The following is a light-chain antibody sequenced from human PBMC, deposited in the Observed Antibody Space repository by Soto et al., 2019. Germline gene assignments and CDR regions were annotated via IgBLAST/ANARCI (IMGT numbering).Light chain of an antibody. CDR1: SSDVGGYNY. V-gene: IGLV2-8*01. J-gene: IGLJ1*01. CDR3: SSYAGSNTCYV. CDR2: EVS. Sequence: QLVLTQPPSASGSPGQSVTISCTGTSSDVGGYNYVSWYQQHPGKAPKLMIYEVSKRPSGVPDRFSGSKSGNTASLTVSGLQAEDEADYYCSSYAGSNTCYVFGTGTKLTVL.